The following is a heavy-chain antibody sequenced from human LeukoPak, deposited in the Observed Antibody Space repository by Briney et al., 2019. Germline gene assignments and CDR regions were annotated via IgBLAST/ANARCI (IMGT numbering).Heavy chain of an antibody. CDR3: ARDRGTYYYGSGTTVDY. D-gene: IGHD3-10*01. J-gene: IGHJ4*02. Sequence: ASVKVPCKASGYTFTSYGISWVRQAPGQGLEWMGWISAYNGNTNYAQKLQGRVTMTTDTSTSTAYMELRSLRSDDTAVYYCARDRGTYYYGSGTTVDYWGQGTLVTVSS. CDR2: ISAYNGNT. CDR1: GYTFTSYG. V-gene: IGHV1-18*04.